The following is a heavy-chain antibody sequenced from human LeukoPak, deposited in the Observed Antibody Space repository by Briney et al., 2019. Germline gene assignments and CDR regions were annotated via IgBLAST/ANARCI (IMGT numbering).Heavy chain of an antibody. CDR2: MNPNSGNT. V-gene: IGHV1-8*01. Sequence: ASVKVSRKASVYTFTIYNIYRVRHAPGQGLEWMGWMNPNSGNTGYAQKFQGRVTMTRNTSTSTAYMELSSLRSEDTAVYYCARDSYYERLDPWGQGTLVTVSS. CDR1: VYTFTIYN. CDR3: ARDSYYERLDP. D-gene: IGHD2/OR15-2a*01. J-gene: IGHJ5*02.